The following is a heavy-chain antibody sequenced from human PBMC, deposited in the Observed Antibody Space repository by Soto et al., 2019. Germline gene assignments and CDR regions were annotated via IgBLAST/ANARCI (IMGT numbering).Heavy chain of an antibody. J-gene: IGHJ4*02. Sequence: SETLSLTCTVSGGSISSGDYYWSWIRQPPGKGLEWIAYIHYSGSTYYNPSLKSRVTISVDTSKNQFSVKLSSVTAADTAVYYCARSRYSGSYFFDYWGQGILVTVSS. V-gene: IGHV4-30-4*01. CDR3: ARSRYSGSYFFDY. CDR1: GGSISSGDYY. D-gene: IGHD1-26*01. CDR2: IHYSGST.